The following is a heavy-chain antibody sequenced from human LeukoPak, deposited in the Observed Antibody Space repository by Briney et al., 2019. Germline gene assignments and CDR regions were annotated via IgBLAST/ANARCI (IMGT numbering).Heavy chain of an antibody. Sequence: SETLSLTCTVSGGSISGYYWSWIRQPPGKGLEWIGYIYYRGSTNDNPSLKSRVTISVDTSKNQFSLKLSSATAADTAVHYCARYVGPYYYDSSGYPYFDYWGQGILVTVSS. V-gene: IGHV4-59*08. J-gene: IGHJ4*02. CDR3: ARYVGPYYYDSSGYPYFDY. D-gene: IGHD3-22*01. CDR1: GGSISGYY. CDR2: IYYRGST.